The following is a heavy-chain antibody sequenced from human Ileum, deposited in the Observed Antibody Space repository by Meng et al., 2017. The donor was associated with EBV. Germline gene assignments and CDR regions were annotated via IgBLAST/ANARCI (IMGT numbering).Heavy chain of an antibody. Sequence: QVQLTGSGPGLVKPSGTLSLTCAVSGGSISSSNWWSWVRQPPGKGLEWIGEIYHSGSTNYNPSLRSRVTISVAKSKNQFSLNLSSVTAADTAVYYCARVGQWLPIDYWGQGTLVTVSS. V-gene: IGHV4-4*02. CDR3: ARVGQWLPIDY. CDR1: GGSISSSNW. J-gene: IGHJ4*02. CDR2: IYHSGST. D-gene: IGHD6-19*01.